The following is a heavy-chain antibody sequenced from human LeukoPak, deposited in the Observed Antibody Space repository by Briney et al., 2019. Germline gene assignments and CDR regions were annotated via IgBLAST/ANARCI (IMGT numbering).Heavy chain of an antibody. D-gene: IGHD2-15*01. Sequence: ASVKVSCKASGYSFIGHYMHWVRQAPGQGLEWLGWIKPDTGGTLYAPKFQGRVTMTRDSSINTAYMDLNILTSDDTAVYYCARVGGGAAAVVFGFWGQGTMVTVSS. CDR3: ARVGGGAAAVVFGF. CDR2: IKPDTGGT. CDR1: GYSFIGHY. V-gene: IGHV1-2*02. J-gene: IGHJ3*01.